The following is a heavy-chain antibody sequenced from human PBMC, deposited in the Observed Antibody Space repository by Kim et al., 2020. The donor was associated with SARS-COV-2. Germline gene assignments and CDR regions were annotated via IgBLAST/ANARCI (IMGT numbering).Heavy chain of an antibody. CDR1: GYTFTSYG. Sequence: ASVKVSCKASGYTFTSYGISWVRQAPGQGLEWMGWISAYNGNTNYAQKLQGRVTMTTDTSTSTAYMELRSLRSDDTAVYYCARGRLAVAGILGPTDFDYWGQGTLVTVSS. CDR3: ARGRLAVAGILGPTDFDY. J-gene: IGHJ4*02. D-gene: IGHD6-19*01. V-gene: IGHV1-18*01. CDR2: ISAYNGNT.